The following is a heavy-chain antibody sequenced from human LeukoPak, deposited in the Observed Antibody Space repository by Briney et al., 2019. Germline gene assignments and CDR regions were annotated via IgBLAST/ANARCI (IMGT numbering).Heavy chain of an antibody. CDR3: ARGIAARLGRAFDI. V-gene: IGHV1-8*03. CDR1: GYTFTSYD. Sequence: GASVKVSCKASGYTFTSYDINWVRQATGQGLEWMGWMNPNSGNTGYAQKFQGRVTITRNTYISTAYMELSSLRSEDTAVYYCARGIAARLGRAFDIWGQGTMVTVS. CDR2: MNPNSGNT. D-gene: IGHD6-6*01. J-gene: IGHJ3*02.